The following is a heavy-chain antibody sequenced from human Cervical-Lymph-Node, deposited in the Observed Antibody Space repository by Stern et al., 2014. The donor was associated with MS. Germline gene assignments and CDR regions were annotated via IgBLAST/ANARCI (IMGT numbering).Heavy chain of an antibody. CDR3: ASYSSGTDY. J-gene: IGHJ4*02. V-gene: IGHV1-69*01. CDR2: IIPLFGPA. CDR1: GGTFSSYA. D-gene: IGHD3-22*01. Sequence: QMQLVQSGAAVKKPGSSVKGSCKAAGGTFSSYAISWVRQAHEHRREWMGGIIPLFGPANYAKKFQGRVPLTAHEHTSTAHMEPSSLRSEDTAVYYCASYSSGTDYWGQGTLVTVSS.